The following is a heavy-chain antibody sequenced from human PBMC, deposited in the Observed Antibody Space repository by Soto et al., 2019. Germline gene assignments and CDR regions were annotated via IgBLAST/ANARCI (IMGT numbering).Heavy chain of an antibody. CDR2: IYYSGST. Sequence: SETLSLTCTVSGGSISSGDYYWSWIRQPPGKGLEWIGYIYYSGSTYYNPSLKSRVTISVDTSKNQFSLKLSSVTAADTAVYYCARDLRYSSSWGTNWFDPWGQGTLVTVSS. CDR3: ARDLRYSSSWGTNWFDP. CDR1: GGSISSGDYY. J-gene: IGHJ5*02. D-gene: IGHD6-13*01. V-gene: IGHV4-30-4*01.